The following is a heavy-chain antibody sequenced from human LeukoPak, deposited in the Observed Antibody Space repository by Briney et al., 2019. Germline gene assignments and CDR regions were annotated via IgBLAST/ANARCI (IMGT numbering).Heavy chain of an antibody. CDR3: AAGITIFQFPSADAFDI. D-gene: IGHD3-9*01. J-gene: IGHJ3*02. V-gene: IGHV3-30*02. Sequence: GGSLRLSRAASGFTFSSYGMHWVRQAPGKGLEWVAFIRYDGSNKYYADSVKGRFTISRDNSKNTLYLQMNSLRAEDTAVYYCAAGITIFQFPSADAFDIWGQGTMVTVSS. CDR2: IRYDGSNK. CDR1: GFTFSSYG.